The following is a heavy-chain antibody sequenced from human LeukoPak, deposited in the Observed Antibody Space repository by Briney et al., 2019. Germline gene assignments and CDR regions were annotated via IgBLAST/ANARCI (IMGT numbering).Heavy chain of an antibody. D-gene: IGHD3-3*01. CDR3: ARTEGTYYDFWSGYYDRVGDYFDY. V-gene: IGHV3-7*03. CDR1: GFTFSSYW. Sequence: GGSLRLSCAASGFTFSSYWMSWVRQAPGKGLEWVANIKQDGSEKYYVGSVKGRFTISRDNAKNSLYLQMNSLRAEDTAVYYCARTEGTYYDFWSGYYDRVGDYFDYWGQGTLVTVSS. J-gene: IGHJ4*02. CDR2: IKQDGSEK.